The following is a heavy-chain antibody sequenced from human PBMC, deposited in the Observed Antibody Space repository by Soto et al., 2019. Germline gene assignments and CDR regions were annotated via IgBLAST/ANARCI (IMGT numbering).Heavy chain of an antibody. CDR2: IYDSGNT. V-gene: IGHV4-30-4*01. J-gene: IGHJ4*02. CDR3: ASGLSGDKVDQ. D-gene: IGHD2-21*01. Sequence: SETLSLTCTVSGGSISDGAYYWSWIRQPPGKGLERIGHIYDSGNTYNNTSLKSRLTISVDTSKNHFSLNLNSVTAADTAVYYCASGLSGDKVDQWGQGTLVTVSS. CDR1: GGSISDGAYY.